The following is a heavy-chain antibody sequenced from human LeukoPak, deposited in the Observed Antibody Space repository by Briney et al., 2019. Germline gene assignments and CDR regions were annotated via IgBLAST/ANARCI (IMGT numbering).Heavy chain of an antibody. Sequence: SETLSLTCTVSGGSISSYYWSWIRQPPGKGLEWIGYIYYSGSTNYNPSLKSRVTISVDTSKNQFSLKLSSVTAADTAVYYCARSSGYDHFDYWGQGNLVTVSS. D-gene: IGHD5-12*01. CDR3: ARSSGYDHFDY. V-gene: IGHV4-59*01. CDR1: GGSISSYY. J-gene: IGHJ4*02. CDR2: IYYSGST.